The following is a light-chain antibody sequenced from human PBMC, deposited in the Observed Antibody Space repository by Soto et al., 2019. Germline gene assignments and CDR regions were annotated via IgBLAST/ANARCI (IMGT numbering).Light chain of an antibody. CDR2: DAS. J-gene: IGKJ2*01. V-gene: IGKV3-11*01. CDR3: QQRSNWPPYT. CDR1: QSFSSY. Sequence: EIVLTQSPATLSLSPGERATLSCRASQSFSSYLAWYQQKPGQAPRLLIYDASNRATGIPARFSGSGSGTDFTLTISILLPEDFAVYYCQQRSNWPPYTFGQGNKLEIK.